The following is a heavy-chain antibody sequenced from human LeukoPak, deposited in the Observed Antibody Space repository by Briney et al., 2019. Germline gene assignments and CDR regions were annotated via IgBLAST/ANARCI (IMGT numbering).Heavy chain of an antibody. V-gene: IGHV3-11*01. CDR2: ISSSGTTI. CDR1: GFTFSDYY. CDR3: AKDFQSRYSSSSFDY. J-gene: IGHJ4*02. Sequence: GGSLRLSCAASGFTFSDYYMSWIRQAPGKGLEWVSYISSSGTTINYADSVKGRFTISRDNAKNSLYLQMNSLRAEDTAVYYCAKDFQSRYSSSSFDYWGQGTLVTVSS. D-gene: IGHD6-6*01.